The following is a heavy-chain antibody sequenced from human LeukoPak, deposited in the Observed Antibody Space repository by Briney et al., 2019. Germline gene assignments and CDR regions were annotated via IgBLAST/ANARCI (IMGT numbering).Heavy chain of an antibody. J-gene: IGHJ6*03. CDR3: ARDVEPYCSSTSCFPMDV. Sequence: ASVKVSCKPSGYTFTGYYMHSVRQAPGQGLEWMGWINPNTGDTKYAEKFQGTVTITRDTTISTAYMELSRLRSDDTAVYYCARDVEPYCSSTSCFPMDVWGKGTTVTVSS. CDR2: INPNTGDT. CDR1: GYTFTGYY. V-gene: IGHV1-2*02. D-gene: IGHD2-2*01.